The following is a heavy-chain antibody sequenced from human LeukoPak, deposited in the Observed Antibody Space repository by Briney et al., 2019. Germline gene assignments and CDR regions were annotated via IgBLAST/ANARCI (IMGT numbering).Heavy chain of an antibody. Sequence: VGSLRLSCAASGFTFSSYWMHWVRQAPGKGLVWVSRINTDGSSTSYADSVKGRFTISRDNAKNTLYLQVNSLRAEDTAVSYCAKSTLSYFDYWGQGTLVTASS. V-gene: IGHV3-74*01. CDR3: AKSTLSYFDY. J-gene: IGHJ4*02. CDR2: INTDGSST. CDR1: GFTFSSYW. D-gene: IGHD2-2*01.